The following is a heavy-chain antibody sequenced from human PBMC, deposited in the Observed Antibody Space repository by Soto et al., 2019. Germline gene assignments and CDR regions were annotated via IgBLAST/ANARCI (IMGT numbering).Heavy chain of an antibody. V-gene: IGHV4-4*02. CDR3: ARGGDYRFDY. CDR1: GGSISSSYW. Sequence: QVQLQESGPGLVKPSGTLSLTCAVSGGSISSSYWWSWVRQPPEKGLEWIGEIYHSGSTNYNPSLKSRVTRSLDKSMNPFSLKLSSVTAADTAVYYCARGGDYRFDYWGQGTLVTVSS. CDR2: IYHSGST. D-gene: IGHD4-17*01. J-gene: IGHJ4*02.